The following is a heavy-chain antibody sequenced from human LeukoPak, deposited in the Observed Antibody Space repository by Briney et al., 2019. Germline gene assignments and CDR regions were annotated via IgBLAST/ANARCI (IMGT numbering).Heavy chain of an antibody. J-gene: IGHJ4*02. CDR3: ARGGYYYDSSVMTQD. CDR2: INSDGSST. D-gene: IGHD3-22*01. CDR1: GFTFSSYW. Sequence: PGGSLRLSCAASGFTFSSYWMHWVRQAPGKGLVWVSRINSDGSSTSYADSVKGRFTISRDNAKNTLYLQMNSLRAEDTAVYYCARGGYYYDSSVMTQDWGQGTLVTVSS. V-gene: IGHV3-74*01.